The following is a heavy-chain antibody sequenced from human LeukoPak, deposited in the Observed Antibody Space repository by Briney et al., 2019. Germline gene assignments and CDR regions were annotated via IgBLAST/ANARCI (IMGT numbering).Heavy chain of an antibody. V-gene: IGHV3-48*01. CDR1: GFTFSSYS. Sequence: GGSLGLSCAASGFTFSSYSMNWVRQAPGKGLEWVSYIDTSGSPIYYADSVKGRFTISRDNAKNSLYLQMNSLRADDTAVYYCARGPPLFDPWGQGALVTVSS. CDR2: IDTSGSPI. J-gene: IGHJ5*02. CDR3: ARGPPLFDP.